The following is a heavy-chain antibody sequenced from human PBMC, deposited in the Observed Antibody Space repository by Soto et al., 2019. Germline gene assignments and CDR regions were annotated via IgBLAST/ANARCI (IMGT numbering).Heavy chain of an antibody. CDR1: GGSISSGGYS. Sequence: PSETLSLTCAVSGGSISSGGYSWSWIRQPPGKGLEWIGYIYHSGSTYYNPSLKSRVTISVDRSKNQFSLKLSSVTAADTAVYYCARALRFDCTNGVCYTSYFDYWGQGTLVTVSS. J-gene: IGHJ4*02. V-gene: IGHV4-30-2*01. CDR3: ARALRFDCTNGVCYTSYFDY. CDR2: IYHSGST. D-gene: IGHD2-8*01.